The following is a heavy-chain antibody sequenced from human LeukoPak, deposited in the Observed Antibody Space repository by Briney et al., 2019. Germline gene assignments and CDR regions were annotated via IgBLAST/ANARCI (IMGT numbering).Heavy chain of an antibody. CDR1: GYTFTNYD. D-gene: IGHD5-24*01. CDR2: LSPNSGNT. V-gene: IGHV1-8*01. J-gene: IGHJ4*02. Sequence: ASVKVSFKTSGYTFTNYDINWVRRATGQGLEWMGWLSPNSGNTAYAQKFRGIVTMTMNTSISTAYMDLSSLRSEDTAVYYCARGAIATRVLDFWGQGTQVTVSS. CDR3: ARGAIATRVLDF.